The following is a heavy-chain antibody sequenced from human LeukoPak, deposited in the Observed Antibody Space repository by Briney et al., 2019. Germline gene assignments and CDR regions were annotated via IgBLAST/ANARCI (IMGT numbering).Heavy chain of an antibody. Sequence: GGSLRLSCAASGFTFNSYGMHGVRQAPGQGLEWVAVISYDGPNKYYADSVKGRFTISRDDSKSTLYLQMNSLRPEDTAVYYCAKEKLPSGYSFLTDYWGQGTLVTVSS. CDR3: AKEKLPSGYSFLTDY. V-gene: IGHV3-30*18. D-gene: IGHD5-18*01. CDR1: GFTFNSYG. CDR2: ISYDGPNK. J-gene: IGHJ4*02.